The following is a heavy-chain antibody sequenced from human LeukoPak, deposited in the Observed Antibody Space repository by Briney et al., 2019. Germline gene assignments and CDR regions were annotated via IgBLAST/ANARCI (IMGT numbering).Heavy chain of an antibody. CDR3: ARVPAGRTYYDFWSGYCDY. Sequence: GGSLRLSCAASGFTFSSYSMDWVRQAPGKGLEWVANIKQDGSEKYYVDSVKGRFTISRDNAKNSLYLQMNSLRTEDTAVYYCARVPAGRTYYDFWSGYCDYWGQGTLVTVSS. CDR2: IKQDGSEK. D-gene: IGHD3-3*01. CDR1: GFTFSSYS. V-gene: IGHV3-7*01. J-gene: IGHJ4*02.